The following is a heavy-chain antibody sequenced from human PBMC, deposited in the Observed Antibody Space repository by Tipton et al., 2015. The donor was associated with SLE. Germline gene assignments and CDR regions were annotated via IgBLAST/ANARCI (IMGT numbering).Heavy chain of an antibody. CDR2: IYPSGTA. Sequence: LRLSCTVSGGSIRSYYWSWIRQPAGKGLEWIGRIYPSGTADYNPSLKSRVIMSIDTFRKQFSLTLNSVTAADTAVYYCARGRITMVRGRRSYYYMDVWGKGTTVTVSS. CDR1: GGSIRSYY. V-gene: IGHV4-4*07. J-gene: IGHJ6*03. D-gene: IGHD3-10*01. CDR3: ARGRITMVRGRRSYYYMDV.